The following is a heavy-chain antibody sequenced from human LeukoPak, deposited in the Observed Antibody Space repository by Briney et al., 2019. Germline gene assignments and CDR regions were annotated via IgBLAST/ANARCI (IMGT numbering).Heavy chain of an antibody. CDR2: INAGNGNT. CDR1: GYTFTSYA. J-gene: IGHJ5*02. CDR3: ARGAITMVRGALNNWFDP. V-gene: IGHV1-3*01. Sequence: ASVKVSCKASGYTFTSYAMHWVRQAPGQRLEWMGWINAGNGNTKYSQKFQGRVTITRGTSASTAYMELSSLRSEDTAVYYCARGAITMVRGALNNWFDPWGQGTLVTVSS. D-gene: IGHD3-10*01.